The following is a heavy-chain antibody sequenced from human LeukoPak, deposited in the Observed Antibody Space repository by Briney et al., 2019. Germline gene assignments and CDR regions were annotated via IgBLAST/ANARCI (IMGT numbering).Heavy chain of an antibody. Sequence: GASVKVSCKASGYTFSSNYMHWVRQAPGQGLEWMGIINPSGGSTNYAQKFQGRVTMTRDTSTSTVYMELSSLRSEDTAVYYCARGPRITLVRGGQWYYYMDVWGKGTTVTNSS. D-gene: IGHD3-10*01. CDR1: GYTFSSNY. CDR2: INPSGGST. CDR3: ARGPRITLVRGGQWYYYMDV. J-gene: IGHJ6*03. V-gene: IGHV1-46*01.